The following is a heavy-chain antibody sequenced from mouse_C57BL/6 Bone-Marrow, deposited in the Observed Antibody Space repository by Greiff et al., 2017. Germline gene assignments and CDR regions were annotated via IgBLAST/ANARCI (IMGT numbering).Heavy chain of an antibody. CDR2: INPNYGTT. Sequence: VQLQQSGPGLVKPGATVKISCKVSGYSFTDYNMNLVKQSNGKSLKWIGVINPNYGTTSYNQNFKGKATLTVDQSSSTAYMQLNSLTSEDSAVYYCARGYDYDYAMDNWGERTSVTGSS. CDR3: ARGYDYDYAMDN. CDR1: GYSFTDYN. D-gene: IGHD2-4*01. V-gene: IGHV1-39*01. J-gene: IGHJ4*01.